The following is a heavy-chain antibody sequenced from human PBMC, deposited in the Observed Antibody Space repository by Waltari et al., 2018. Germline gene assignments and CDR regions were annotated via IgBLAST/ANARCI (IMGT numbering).Heavy chain of an antibody. J-gene: IGHJ5*02. Sequence: QVQLVQSGAEVLKPGASVKVSCQASGYTSINYEINWVQQADGQGLKWMGWMNPNSAATANAQKFQDRITMTRETSITTAYMEMSNLRSDDTAVYYCARGRDLYANFDYNWFDPWGQGTLVTVSS. V-gene: IGHV1-8*02. CDR3: ARGRDLYANFDYNWFDP. CDR2: MNPNSAAT. D-gene: IGHD2-8*01. CDR1: GYTSINYE.